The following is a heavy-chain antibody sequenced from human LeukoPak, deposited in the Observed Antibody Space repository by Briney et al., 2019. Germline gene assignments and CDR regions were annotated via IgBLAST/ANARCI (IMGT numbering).Heavy chain of an antibody. CDR3: ARGLFGGFAAAPFDH. CDR1: GGTFDNYA. CDR2: IIPMLGKT. D-gene: IGHD2-2*01. J-gene: IGHJ4*02. Sequence: ASVKVSCKASGGTFDNYAVNWVREAPGLGLEWMGRIIPMLGKTNSAQKFRDRVTFTADKSTGTAYMELTHLRPDDAAVYFCARGLFGGFAAAPFDHWGQGALVTVSP. V-gene: IGHV1-69*04.